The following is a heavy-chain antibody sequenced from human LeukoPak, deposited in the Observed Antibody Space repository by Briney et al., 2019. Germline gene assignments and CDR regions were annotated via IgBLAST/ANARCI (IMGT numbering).Heavy chain of an antibody. CDR1: GNSISSGDNY. CDR3: VRSDDFWSGYYGY. J-gene: IGHJ4*02. V-gene: IGHV4-61*02. D-gene: IGHD3-3*01. Sequence: SETLSLTCTVSGNSISSGDNYWSWIRQPAGKGLEWIGRIYTSGSTNYNPSLKSRVTISVDTSKNQFSLKLSSVTAADTAVYYCVRSDDFWSGYYGYWGQGTLVTVSS. CDR2: IYTSGST.